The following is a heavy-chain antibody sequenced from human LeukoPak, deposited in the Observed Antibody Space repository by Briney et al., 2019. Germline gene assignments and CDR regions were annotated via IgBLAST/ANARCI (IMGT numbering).Heavy chain of an antibody. CDR1: GYSFINYG. J-gene: IGHJ3*02. D-gene: IGHD3-3*01. CDR3: ARIHQSITIFEVVIDAFDI. Sequence: ASVKVSCKASGYSFINYGINWVRQAPGQGLEWMGWINTSNGNTNFAQKFQGRVTMTTDTSTSTAYMELRSLRSDDTAVYYCARIHQSITIFEVVIDAFDIWGQGTMVTVSS. CDR2: INTSNGNT. V-gene: IGHV1-18*01.